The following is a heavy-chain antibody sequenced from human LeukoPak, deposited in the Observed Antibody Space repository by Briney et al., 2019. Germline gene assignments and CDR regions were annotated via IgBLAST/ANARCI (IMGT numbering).Heavy chain of an antibody. CDR2: ISYDGSNK. D-gene: IGHD1-26*01. CDR1: GFTFSSYG. CDR3: ARSPSGSYSDY. J-gene: IGHJ4*02. V-gene: IGHV3-30*03. Sequence: GGSLRLSCAASGFTFSSYGMHWVRQAPGKGLEWVAVISYDGSNKYYADSVKGRFTISRDNSKNTLYLQMNSLRAEDTAVYYCARSPSGSYSDYWGQGTLVTVSS.